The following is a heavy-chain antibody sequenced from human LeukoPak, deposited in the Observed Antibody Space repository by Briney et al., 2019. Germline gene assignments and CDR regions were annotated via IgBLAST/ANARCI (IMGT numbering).Heavy chain of an antibody. CDR2: INWNGGST. V-gene: IGHV3-20*04. J-gene: IGHJ3*02. CDR1: GFTFDDYG. CDR3: ARDLYCGGDCYSNAFDI. Sequence: GGSLRLSCAASGFTFDDYGMSWVRQAPGKGLEWVSGINWNGGSTGYADSVKGRFTISRDNSKNTLYLQMNSLRADDTAVYYCARDLYCGGDCYSNAFDIWGQGTMVTVSS. D-gene: IGHD2-21*02.